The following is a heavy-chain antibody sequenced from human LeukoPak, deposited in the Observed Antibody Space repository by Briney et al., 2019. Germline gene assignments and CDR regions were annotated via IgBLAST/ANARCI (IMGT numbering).Heavy chain of an antibody. V-gene: IGHV3-13*01. D-gene: IGHD1-1*01. Sequence: GGSLRLSCAASGFTFSSFDMHWVRHPTGQGLEWVSTIGTASDTYYPGSVEGRFTLSRDNAKNSLYLQMNSLTAGDTAVYYCARGPPRGKYYYMDVWGKGTTVTVSS. CDR2: IGTASDT. J-gene: IGHJ6*03. CDR1: GFTFSSFD. CDR3: ARGPPRGKYYYMDV.